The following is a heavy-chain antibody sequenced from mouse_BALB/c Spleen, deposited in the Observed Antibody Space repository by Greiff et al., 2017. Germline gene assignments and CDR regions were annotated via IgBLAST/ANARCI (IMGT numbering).Heavy chain of an antibody. Sequence: VQLKESGAELVRSGASVKLSCTASGFNIKDYYMHWVKQRPEQGLEWIGWIDPENGDTEYAPKFQGKATMTADTSSNTAYLQLSSLTSEDTAVYYCARYGNYYFDYWGQGTTLTVSS. J-gene: IGHJ2*01. V-gene: IGHV14-4*02. CDR1: GFNIKDYY. CDR2: IDPENGDT. D-gene: IGHD2-1*01. CDR3: ARYGNYYFDY.